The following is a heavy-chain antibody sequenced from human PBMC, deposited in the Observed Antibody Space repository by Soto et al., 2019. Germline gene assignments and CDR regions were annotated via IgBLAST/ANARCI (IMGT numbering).Heavy chain of an antibody. J-gene: IGHJ3*02. CDR1: GFTFSDHY. Sequence: GGSLRLSCAASGFTFSDHYMDWVRQAPGKGLEWVGRTRNKANSYTTEYAASVKGRFTISRDDSKNPLYLQMNSLKTEDTAVYYCARPIVVVVAANSGAFDIWGQGTMVTVSS. V-gene: IGHV3-72*01. CDR3: ARPIVVVVAANSGAFDI. CDR2: TRNKANSYTT. D-gene: IGHD2-15*01.